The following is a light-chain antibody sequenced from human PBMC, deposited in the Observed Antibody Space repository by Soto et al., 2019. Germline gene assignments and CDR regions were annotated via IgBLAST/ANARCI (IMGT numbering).Light chain of an antibody. J-gene: IGKJ1*01. V-gene: IGKV1-16*01. Sequence: DIQMTQSPSSVSASVGDRVTITCRASQGLNNYLAWYQQSPGKAPKLLIYKTSTLNSGIPSRFSGSGSGTDFTLTISSLQPEDFATYYCQQYSSYSRTFGQGTKVDI. CDR3: QQYSSYSRT. CDR2: KTS. CDR1: QGLNNY.